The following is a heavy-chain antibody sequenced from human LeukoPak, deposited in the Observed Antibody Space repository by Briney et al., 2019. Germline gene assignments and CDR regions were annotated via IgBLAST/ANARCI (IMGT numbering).Heavy chain of an antibody. CDR2: IKQDGSEK. J-gene: IGHJ4*02. V-gene: IGHV3-7*01. Sequence: GGSLRLSCAASGFTFSSYWMSWVRQAPGKGLERVANIKQDGSEKYYVDSVKGRFTISRDNAKNSLYLQMNSLRAEDTAVYYCAVLPRGYYDSSGEGTDYWGQGTLVTVSS. CDR3: AVLPRGYYDSSGEGTDY. CDR1: GFTFSSYW. D-gene: IGHD3-22*01.